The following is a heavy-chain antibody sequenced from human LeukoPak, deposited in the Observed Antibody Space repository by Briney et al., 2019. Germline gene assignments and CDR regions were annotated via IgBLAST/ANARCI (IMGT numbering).Heavy chain of an antibody. J-gene: IGHJ4*02. CDR1: GGTFSSYA. CDR2: IIPIFGTA. CDR3: ARGGIDDILTGYFDY. Sequence: ASVKVSCKASGGTFSSYAISWVRQAPGQGLEWMGGIIPIFGTANYAQRFQGRVTITTDESTSTAYMELSSLRSEDTAVYYCARGGIDDILTGYFDYWGQGTLVTVSS. D-gene: IGHD3-9*01. V-gene: IGHV1-69*05.